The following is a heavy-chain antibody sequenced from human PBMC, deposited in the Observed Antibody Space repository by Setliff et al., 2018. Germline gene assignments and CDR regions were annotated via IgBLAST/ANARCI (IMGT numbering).Heavy chain of an antibody. CDR2: IISNSLTI. CDR1: GFNFNFYN. CDR3: ARDEVNCSGSKCYSGFDS. D-gene: IGHD2-15*01. V-gene: IGHV3-48*01. Sequence: GGSLRLSCAASGFNFNFYNMNWVRQAPGKGLEWVSYIISNSLTIHYADSVRGRFTVSRDNARNSLYLQMNNLRAEDTAVYYCARDEVNCSGSKCYSGFDSWGQGTLVTVSS. J-gene: IGHJ4*02.